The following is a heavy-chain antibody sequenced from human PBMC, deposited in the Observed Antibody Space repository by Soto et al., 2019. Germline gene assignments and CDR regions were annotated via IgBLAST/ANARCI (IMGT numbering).Heavy chain of an antibody. D-gene: IGHD3-22*01. CDR1: GYTFTSYA. CDR2: INAGNGNT. CDR3: ARGSGYYYWDDY. Sequence: QVQLVQSGAKEKKPGASVKVSCKASGYTFTSYAMHWVRQAPGQRLEWMGWINAGNGNTKYSQKFQGRVTITRDTSASTAYMELSSPRSEDTAVYYCARGSGYYYWDDYWGQGTLVTVSS. J-gene: IGHJ4*02. V-gene: IGHV1-3*05.